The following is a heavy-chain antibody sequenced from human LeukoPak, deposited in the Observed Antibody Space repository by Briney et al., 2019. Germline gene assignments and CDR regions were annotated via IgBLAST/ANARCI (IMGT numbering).Heavy chain of an antibody. Sequence: ASVKVSCKPSGYTFTSYGISWVRQAPGQGLEWMGWISAYNVNTNDAQKLQGRVTMTTDTSTTTAYMELRSLRSDDTAVYYCARVPVSGPGARFDYWGQGTLVTVSS. CDR3: ARVPVSGPGARFDY. CDR1: GYTFTSYG. CDR2: ISAYNVNT. J-gene: IGHJ4*02. V-gene: IGHV1-18*01. D-gene: IGHD4-11*01.